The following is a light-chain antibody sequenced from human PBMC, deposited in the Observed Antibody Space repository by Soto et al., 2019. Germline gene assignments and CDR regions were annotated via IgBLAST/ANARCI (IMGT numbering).Light chain of an antibody. CDR3: QNYNRAPFT. CDR2: AAS. Sequence: DIQMTQSPSSLSASVGDRVTVTCRASQGIYNFLAWYQQKPGKVPKLLIYAASSLEPGVPSRFSGTGSGTDFTLTISGLQPEDVATYYWQNYNRAPFTFGGGTKVEIK. V-gene: IGKV1-27*01. CDR1: QGIYNF. J-gene: IGKJ4*01.